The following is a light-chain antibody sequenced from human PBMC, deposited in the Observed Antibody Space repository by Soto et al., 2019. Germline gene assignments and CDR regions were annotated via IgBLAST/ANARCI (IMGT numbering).Light chain of an antibody. V-gene: IGLV2-14*03. Sequence: QSALTQPPSASGSPGQSVTISCTGTSSDIGGYNSVSWYQQHPGKAPKLIIYEVTNRPSGVSNRFSGSKSDSTASLTIAGLQSEDEAEYYCSSFTSSSTRVFGTGTKLTVL. CDR1: SSDIGGYNS. CDR2: EVT. CDR3: SSFTSSSTRV. J-gene: IGLJ1*01.